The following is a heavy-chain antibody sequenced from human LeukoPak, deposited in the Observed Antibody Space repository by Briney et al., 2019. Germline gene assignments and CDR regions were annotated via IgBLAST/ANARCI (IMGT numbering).Heavy chain of an antibody. J-gene: IGHJ4*02. D-gene: IGHD3-22*01. CDR3: ARRRRYYYDSSGPTFDY. V-gene: IGHV4-34*01. Sequence: SETLSLTCAVYSGSFSGYYWSWIRQPPGKGLEWIGEINHSGSTNYNPSLKSRVTISVDTSKNQFSLKLSSVTAADTAVYYCARRRRYYYDSSGPTFDYWGQGTLVTVSS. CDR1: SGSFSGYY. CDR2: INHSGST.